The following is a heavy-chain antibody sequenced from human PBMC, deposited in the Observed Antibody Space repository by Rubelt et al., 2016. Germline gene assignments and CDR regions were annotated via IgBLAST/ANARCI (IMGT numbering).Heavy chain of an antibody. J-gene: IGHJ4*02. Sequence: QVQLVQSGAEVKKPGASVKVSCKASGYTFTSYGISWVRQAPGHGLEWMGWISAYTGNTHYAQKLQGRVTMTTDTSTSTAYMELRSLRSDDTAVYYCARVISGVEYSSSWHFDYWGQGTLVTVSS. CDR2: ISAYTGNT. CDR1: GYTFTSYG. D-gene: IGHD6-13*01. V-gene: IGHV1-18*01. CDR3: ARVISGVEYSSSWHFDY.